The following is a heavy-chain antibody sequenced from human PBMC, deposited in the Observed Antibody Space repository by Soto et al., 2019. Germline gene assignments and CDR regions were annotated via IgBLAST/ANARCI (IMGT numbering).Heavy chain of an antibody. CDR3: ASSLDSSTGPYAFDI. J-gene: IGHJ3*02. CDR1: GYTFTGYY. D-gene: IGHD6-13*01. CDR2: ITPINGNT. V-gene: IGHV1-45*02. Sequence: SVKVSCKASGYTFTGYYMHWVRQAPGQALEWMGWITPINGNTNYTQKFQDRVTITRDRSMSTAYMELSSLRSEDTAMYYCASSLDSSTGPYAFDIWGQGTMVTVSS.